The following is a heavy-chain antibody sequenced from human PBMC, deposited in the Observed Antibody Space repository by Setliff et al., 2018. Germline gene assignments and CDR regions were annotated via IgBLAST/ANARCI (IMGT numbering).Heavy chain of an antibody. J-gene: IGHJ5*02. CDR2: INPHASDI. V-gene: IGHV3-7*01. Sequence: ASINPHASDIKYVDSVKGRFTISRDNAKNSLYLQMNNLRAEDTAVYHCARGARLYETDHHYYGWLDPWGQGTLVTVSS. D-gene: IGHD3-22*01. CDR3: ARGARLYETDHHYYGWLDP.